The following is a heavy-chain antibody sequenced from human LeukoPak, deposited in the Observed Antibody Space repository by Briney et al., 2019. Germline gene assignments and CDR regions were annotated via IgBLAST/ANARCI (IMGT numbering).Heavy chain of an antibody. J-gene: IGHJ4*02. V-gene: IGHV3-21*01. D-gene: IGHD6-13*01. CDR2: ISSSSSYI. CDR3: ARDQVVAALDY. CDR1: GFTFSSYS. Sequence: GGSLRLSXAASGFTFSSYSMNWVRQAPGKGLEWLSSISSSSSYIYYADSVKGRFTISRDNAKNSLYLQMNSLRAEDTAVYYCARDQVVAALDYWGQGTLVTVSS.